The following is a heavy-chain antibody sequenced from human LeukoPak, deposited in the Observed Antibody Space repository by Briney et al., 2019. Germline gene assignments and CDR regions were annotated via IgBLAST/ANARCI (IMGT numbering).Heavy chain of an antibody. CDR2: INPSGGST. CDR1: GYAFTSYY. Sequence: ASVKVSCKASGYAFTSYYMHWVRQAPGQGLEWMGIINPSGGSTSYAQKFQGRVTMTRDTSTSTVYMELSSLRSEDTAVYYCARDRTGTTDGYYFDYWGQGTLVTVSS. J-gene: IGHJ4*02. CDR3: ARDRTGTTDGYYFDY. D-gene: IGHD1-1*01. V-gene: IGHV1-46*01.